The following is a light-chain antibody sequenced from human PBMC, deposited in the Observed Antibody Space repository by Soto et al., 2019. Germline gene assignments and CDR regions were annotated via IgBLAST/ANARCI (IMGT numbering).Light chain of an antibody. CDR3: SSYEGSNNYV. Sequence: QSVLAQPPSASGSPGQSVTISCTGTSSDVGGYNYVSWYQQHPGKAPKVMIFEVSKRPSGVPDRFSGSKSGNTASLTVSGLQAEDEADYYCSSYEGSNNYVFGTGTKSPS. CDR1: SSDVGGYNY. CDR2: EVS. J-gene: IGLJ1*01. V-gene: IGLV2-8*01.